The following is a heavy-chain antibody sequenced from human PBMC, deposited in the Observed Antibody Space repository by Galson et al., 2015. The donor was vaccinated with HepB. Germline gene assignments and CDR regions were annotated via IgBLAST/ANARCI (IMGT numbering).Heavy chain of an antibody. V-gene: IGHV1-46*01. CDR1: GYTFTSYY. CDR3: ARDSGSRRDGFDP. Sequence: SVKVSCKASGYTFTSYYMHWVRQAPGQGLEWMGIINPSGGSTSYAQKFQGRVTMTRDTSTSTVYMELSSLRSEDTAVYYCARDSGSRRDGFDPWGQGTLVTVSS. CDR2: INPSGGST. J-gene: IGHJ5*02. D-gene: IGHD3-10*01.